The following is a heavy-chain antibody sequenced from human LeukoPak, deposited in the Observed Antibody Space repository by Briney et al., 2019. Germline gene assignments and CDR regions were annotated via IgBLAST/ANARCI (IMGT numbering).Heavy chain of an antibody. V-gene: IGHV1-18*01. CDR1: GYTFSSYG. CDR2: ISAYNGNT. J-gene: IGHJ4*02. D-gene: IGHD4-23*01. CDR3: ARDSGATPGTHDY. Sequence: GASVKVSCTASGYTFSSYGISWVRQAPGQGLEWMGWISAYNGNTKYAQKVQGRVTMTTDTSTSTVYMELRSLRSDDTALYYCARDSGATPGTHDYWGQGTLVTVSS.